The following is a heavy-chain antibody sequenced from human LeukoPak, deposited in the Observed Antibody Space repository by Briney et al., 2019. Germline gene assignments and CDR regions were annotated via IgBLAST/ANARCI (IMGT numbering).Heavy chain of an antibody. V-gene: IGHV4-39*01. CDR2: IYYTGTT. CDR3: ARSLAGDGPTHNWFDP. CDR1: GGSISTSSTY. J-gene: IGHJ5*02. D-gene: IGHD6-13*01. Sequence: SETLSLTCTVSGGSISTSSTYWGWIRQPAGKDLEWIGSIYYTGTTYYNPSLKSRVTISVDTSKNQFSLRMTSVTAADTAVYYCARSLAGDGPTHNWFDPWGQGTLVTVSS.